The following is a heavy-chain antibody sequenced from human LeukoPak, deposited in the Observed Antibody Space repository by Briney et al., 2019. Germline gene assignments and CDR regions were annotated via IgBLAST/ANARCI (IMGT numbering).Heavy chain of an antibody. CDR3: AKNQYQLPGLQDY. CDR2: ISGSGGST. CDR1: GFTFSSYA. Sequence: GGSLRLSCAASGFTFSSYAMSWVRQAPGKGLEWVAAISGSGGSTYYADSVKGRFTISRDNSKNTLYLQMNSLRAEDTAVYYCAKNQYQLPGLQDYWGQGTLVTVSS. D-gene: IGHD2-2*01. V-gene: IGHV3-23*01. J-gene: IGHJ4*02.